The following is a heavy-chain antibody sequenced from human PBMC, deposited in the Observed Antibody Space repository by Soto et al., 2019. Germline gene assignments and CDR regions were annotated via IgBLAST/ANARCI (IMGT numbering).Heavy chain of an antibody. Sequence: SVKFSCKSSGVTFSSYGFSWVRQAPGQGLEWMGGIIPIFGSANYAQKFQGRVTITADESTSTAYMELSGLRSEDTAVYYCASGQSDHDDSSVMGGMDVWGQGNTVTVSS. D-gene: IGHD3-22*01. CDR2: IIPIFGSA. CDR3: ASGQSDHDDSSVMGGMDV. J-gene: IGHJ6*02. CDR1: GVTFSSYG. V-gene: IGHV1-69*13.